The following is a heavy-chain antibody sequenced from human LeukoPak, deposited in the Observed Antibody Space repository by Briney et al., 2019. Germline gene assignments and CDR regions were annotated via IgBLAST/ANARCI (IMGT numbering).Heavy chain of an antibody. CDR1: GFTFITHG. V-gene: IGHV3-33*01. D-gene: IGHD6-19*01. CDR2: IWSDGTHK. CDR3: ARDPPDSGWAFWS. Sequence: SLRLSCSASGFTFITHGMHWVRQAPGKGLEWVAFIWSDGTHKFYADSVKGRFTISRDNSKNTVYLQMNSLRVDDTSVYFCARDPPDSGWAFWSWGQGTLVAVSS. J-gene: IGHJ5*02.